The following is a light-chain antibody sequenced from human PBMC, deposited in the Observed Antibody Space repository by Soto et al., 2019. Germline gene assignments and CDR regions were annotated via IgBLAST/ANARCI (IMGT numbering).Light chain of an antibody. CDR1: GSDVGGYNF. V-gene: IGLV2-8*01. CDR2: EVT. CDR3: SSYAGSNTFV. J-gene: IGLJ1*01. Sequence: QSVLTQPPSASGSLGRSVTISCAGTGSDVGGYNFVSWYQHHPGKAPKLMIYEVTQRPSGVPDRFSGSKSGNTASLTVSGLQAEDEADYYCSSYAGSNTFVFGTGTKLTVL.